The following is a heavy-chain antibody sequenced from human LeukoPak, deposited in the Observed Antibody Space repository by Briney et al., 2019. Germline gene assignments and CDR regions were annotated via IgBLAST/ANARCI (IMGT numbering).Heavy chain of an antibody. CDR2: IYYSGST. CDR1: GGSISSSSYY. D-gene: IGHD6-13*01. Sequence: PSETLSLTCTVSGGSISSSSYYWGWIRQPPGKGLEWIGSIYYSGSTYYNPSLKSRVTISVDTSKNQFSLKLSSVTAADTAVYYCARQAVGKGDFDYWGQGTLVTVSS. CDR3: ARQAVGKGDFDY. J-gene: IGHJ4*02. V-gene: IGHV4-39*01.